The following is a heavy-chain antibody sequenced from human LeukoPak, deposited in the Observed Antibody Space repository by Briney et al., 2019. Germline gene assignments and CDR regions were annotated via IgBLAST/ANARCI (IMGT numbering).Heavy chain of an antibody. D-gene: IGHD5-12*01. CDR1: GGSISSYY. CDR3: ARAHRGYDYELYYYYYYMDV. CDR2: IYTSGST. Sequence: PSETLSLTCTVSGGSISSYYWSWIRQPAGKGLEWIGRIYTSGSTNYNPSLKSRVTMSVDTSKNQFSLKLSSVTAADSAMYYCARAHRGYDYELYYYYYYMDVWGKGTTVTVSS. J-gene: IGHJ6*03. V-gene: IGHV4-4*07.